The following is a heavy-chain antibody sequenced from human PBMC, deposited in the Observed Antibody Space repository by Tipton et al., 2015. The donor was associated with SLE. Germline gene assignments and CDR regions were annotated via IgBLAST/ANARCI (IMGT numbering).Heavy chain of an antibody. J-gene: IGHJ3*02. CDR3: ARTLGAIAHTVYDAFDI. D-gene: IGHD1-26*01. V-gene: IGHV4-59*01. CDR2: IHYSGTT. CDR1: GGSFTSNY. Sequence: TLSLTCTVSGGSFTSNYWSWIRQPPGKGLEWIGYIHYSGTTHDNPSLKSRVTMSVDMSKNQFSLRLTSVTAADTAVYYCARTLGAIAHTVYDAFDIWGQGKMVTVSS.